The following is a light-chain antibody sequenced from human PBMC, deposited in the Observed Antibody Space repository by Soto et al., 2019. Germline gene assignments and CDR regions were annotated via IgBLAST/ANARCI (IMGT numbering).Light chain of an antibody. Sequence: EIVLTQSPATLSLSPGERATLSCRASQSVSSYLAWYQQKPGQAPRLLIYDASNRATGIAARFSGSGSGTDFTLTISSLEPEDFAVYYCQYRRNWFTFGPGTKVDIK. CDR2: DAS. V-gene: IGKV3-11*01. J-gene: IGKJ3*01. CDR3: QYRRNWFT. CDR1: QSVSSY.